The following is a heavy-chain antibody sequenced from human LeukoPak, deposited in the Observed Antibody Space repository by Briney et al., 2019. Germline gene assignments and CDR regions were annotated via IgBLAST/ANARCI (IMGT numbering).Heavy chain of an antibody. CDR1: GGSFSGYY. D-gene: IGHD3-10*01. CDR2: INHSGST. CDR3: ARGVTVLLWRYYFDY. J-gene: IGHJ4*02. V-gene: IGHV4-34*01. Sequence: SETLSLTCAVYGGSFSGYYWSWIRQPPGKGLEWIGEINHSGSTNYNPSLKSRVTISVDTSKNQFSLKLSSVTATDTAVYYCARGVTVLLWRYYFDYWGQGTLVTVSS.